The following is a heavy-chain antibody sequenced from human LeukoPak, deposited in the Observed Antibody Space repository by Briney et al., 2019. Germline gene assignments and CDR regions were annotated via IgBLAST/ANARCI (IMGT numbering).Heavy chain of an antibody. CDR2: IYYSGST. Sequence: PSETLSLTCTVSGGSISSYYWSWIRQPPGKGLEWIGYIYYSGSTNYNPSLKSRVTISVDTSKNQFSLKLSSVTAADTAVYYCARLLSRDGYNWVAHDAFDIWGQGTMVTVSS. V-gene: IGHV4-59*08. J-gene: IGHJ3*02. D-gene: IGHD5-12*01. CDR1: GGSISSYY. CDR3: ARLLSRDGYNWVAHDAFDI.